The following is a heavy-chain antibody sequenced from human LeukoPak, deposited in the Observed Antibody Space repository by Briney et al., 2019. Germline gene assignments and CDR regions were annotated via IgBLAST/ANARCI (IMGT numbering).Heavy chain of an antibody. CDR3: ARRGHGYGSPFDY. Sequence: PGGSLRLSCAASGFTFSSYSMNWVRQAPGKGLEWVSIIYPDGNTFYANSVKGRFTISRDNSKNTLDLQMSSLRAEDTAVYFCARRGHGYGSPFDYWGQGTLVTVSS. CDR2: IYPDGNT. CDR1: GFTFSSYS. J-gene: IGHJ4*02. V-gene: IGHV3-66*04. D-gene: IGHD5-18*01.